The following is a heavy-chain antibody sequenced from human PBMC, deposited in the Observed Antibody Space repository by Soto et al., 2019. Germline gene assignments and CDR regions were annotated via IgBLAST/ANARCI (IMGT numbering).Heavy chain of an antibody. J-gene: IGHJ6*03. CDR3: ARESRGIYYDILTGYPLAYYYYMDV. CDR2: ISAYNGNT. Sequence: QVQLVQSGAEVKKPGASVKVSCKASGYTFTSYVISWVRQAPGQGLERMGWISAYNGNTNYAQKLQGRVTMTTDTSTSTAYMELRSLRSDDTAVYYCARESRGIYYDILTGYPLAYYYYMDVWGKGTTVTVSS. V-gene: IGHV1-18*01. D-gene: IGHD3-9*01. CDR1: GYTFTSYV.